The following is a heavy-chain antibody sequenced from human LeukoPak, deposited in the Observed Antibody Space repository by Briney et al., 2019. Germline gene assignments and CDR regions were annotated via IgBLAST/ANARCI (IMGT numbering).Heavy chain of an antibody. Sequence: GGSLRLSCAASGFTLINYAISWVRQAPGKGLEWVSAISDSGGNTYYADSVKGRFTISRDNSKNTLNLQMNSLRAEDTAVYYCASPKGGRYHEGFDYWGQGTLVTVS. D-gene: IGHD1-26*01. CDR3: ASPKGGRYHEGFDY. CDR2: ISDSGGNT. CDR1: GFTLINYA. V-gene: IGHV3-23*01. J-gene: IGHJ4*02.